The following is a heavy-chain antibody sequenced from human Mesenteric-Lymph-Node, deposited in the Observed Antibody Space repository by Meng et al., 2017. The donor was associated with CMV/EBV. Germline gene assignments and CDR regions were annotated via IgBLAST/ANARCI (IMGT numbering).Heavy chain of an antibody. CDR1: GFTFSDST. Sequence: GESLKISCAASGFTFSDSTMNWVRQAPGKGLEWVSSISGQGSYISYADSLQGRFTISRDNAKNSLYLQMDSLRVEDTAAYYCAMSYSGYYFDYWGQGSLVTVSS. CDR3: AMSYSGYYFDY. J-gene: IGHJ4*02. CDR2: ISGQGSYI. D-gene: IGHD5-12*01. V-gene: IGHV3-21*01.